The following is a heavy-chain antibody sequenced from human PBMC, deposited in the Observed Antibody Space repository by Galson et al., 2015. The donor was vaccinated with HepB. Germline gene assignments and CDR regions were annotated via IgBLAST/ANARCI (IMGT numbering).Heavy chain of an antibody. CDR1: GFTFSSYG. D-gene: IGHD6-13*01. CDR3: AKDLGYSSSWYILDY. J-gene: IGHJ4*02. Sequence: SLRLSCAASGFTFSSYGMHRVRQAPGKGLEWVAVISYDGSNKYYADSVKGRFTISRDNSKNTLYLQMNSLRAEDTAVYYCAKDLGYSSSWYILDYWGQGTLVTVSS. V-gene: IGHV3-30*18. CDR2: ISYDGSNK.